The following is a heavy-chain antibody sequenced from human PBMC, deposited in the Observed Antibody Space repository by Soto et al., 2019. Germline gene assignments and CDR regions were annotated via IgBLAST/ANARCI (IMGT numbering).Heavy chain of an antibody. CDR3: TKTPPGMDV. D-gene: IGHD2-15*01. CDR2: IRSKTNSYAT. V-gene: IGHV3-73*01. Sequence: GGSMRLSCTAAEFNVRSNDRSWVRKAPGKGLEWVGRIRSKTNSYATAYAASVKGRFTIFRDDSKNTAYLQMNSLKSEDTAVYYCTKTPPGMDVWGQGTTVTVSS. CDR1: EFNVRSND. J-gene: IGHJ6*02.